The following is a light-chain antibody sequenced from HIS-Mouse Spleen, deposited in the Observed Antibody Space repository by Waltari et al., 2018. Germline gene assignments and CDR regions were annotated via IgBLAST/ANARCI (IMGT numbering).Light chain of an antibody. CDR2: EDS. Sequence: SSELTQQPSVSVSPGQTARITCPGDALPKKYAYWYQQKSGQAPVLVIYEDSKRPSGIPERFSGSSSGTMATLTISGAQVEDEADYYCYSTDSSGNHRVFGGGTKLTVL. J-gene: IGLJ2*01. CDR1: ALPKKY. CDR3: YSTDSSGNHRV. V-gene: IGLV3-10*01.